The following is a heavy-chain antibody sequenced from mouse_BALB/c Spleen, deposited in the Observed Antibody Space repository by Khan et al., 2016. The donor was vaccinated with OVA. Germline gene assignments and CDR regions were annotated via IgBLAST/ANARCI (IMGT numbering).Heavy chain of an antibody. J-gene: IGHJ4*01. V-gene: IGHV4-1*02. CDR2: INPDSSTI. CDR3: ARWGYDYGAMDY. D-gene: IGHD2-4*01. Sequence: EVQLVETGGGLVQPGGSLKLSCAASGFDFSRYWMSWVRQAPGKGLEWIGEINPDSSTINYTPSLKDKFIISRDNAKNTLYLQMSKVRSEDTALYYCARWGYDYGAMDYWGQGTSVTFSS. CDR1: GFDFSRYW.